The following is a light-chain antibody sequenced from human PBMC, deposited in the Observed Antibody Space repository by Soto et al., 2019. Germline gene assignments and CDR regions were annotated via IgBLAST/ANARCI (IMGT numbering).Light chain of an antibody. V-gene: IGKV3-20*01. CDR1: QTVSITY. CDR3: QQYGGSPLIS. Sequence: DLSQSPGTRSVSPREAATRSCRASQTVSITYLTWYQQKPGQAPRLLIFGTSKRATGIPDRFSGSGSGRDFTLTISGLEPEDFAVYYCQQYGGSPLISFGQGTRLEI. CDR2: GTS. J-gene: IGKJ5*01.